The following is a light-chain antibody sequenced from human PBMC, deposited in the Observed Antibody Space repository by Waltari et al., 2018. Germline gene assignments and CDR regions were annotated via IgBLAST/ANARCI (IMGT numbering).Light chain of an antibody. CDR1: GSAVGASDS. V-gene: IGLV2-14*03. Sequence: QSALTQPASVSGSPGQSITISSSGVGSAVGASDSVSWHQHHPGKAPQVIIYDVTNRPSGVSDRFSASKSANTASLTISRLQPEDEADYYCSSQTLDGLVLFGGGTRLTVL. CDR2: DVT. J-gene: IGLJ2*01. CDR3: SSQTLDGLVL.